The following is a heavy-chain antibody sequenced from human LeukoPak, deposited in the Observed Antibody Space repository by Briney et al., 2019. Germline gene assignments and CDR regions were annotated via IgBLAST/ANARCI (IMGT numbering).Heavy chain of an antibody. J-gene: IGHJ4*02. Sequence: GGSLRLPCAASGFTLDDYGMSWVRQAPGKGLEWVSGINWNGGSTGYADSVKGRFTISRDNAKNSLYLQMNSLRAEDTALYYCASASGSYLPRDYWGQGTLVTVSS. V-gene: IGHV3-20*04. CDR3: ASASGSYLPRDY. CDR1: GFTLDDYG. CDR2: INWNGGST. D-gene: IGHD1-26*01.